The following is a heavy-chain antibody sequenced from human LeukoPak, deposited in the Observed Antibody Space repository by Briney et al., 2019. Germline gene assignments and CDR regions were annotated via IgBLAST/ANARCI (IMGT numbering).Heavy chain of an antibody. CDR2: IYYSGST. Sequence: SETLSLTCTVSGGSISSTDDYWGWIRQPPGKGPEWIGSIYYSGSTYYNPSLKSRVTISEDPSKNQLSLKLSSVTAADTAVYYCAREDGTSMDNAFDIWGQGTMVTVSS. CDR3: AREDGTSMDNAFDI. D-gene: IGHD5-18*01. V-gene: IGHV4-39*07. CDR1: GGSISSTDDY. J-gene: IGHJ3*02.